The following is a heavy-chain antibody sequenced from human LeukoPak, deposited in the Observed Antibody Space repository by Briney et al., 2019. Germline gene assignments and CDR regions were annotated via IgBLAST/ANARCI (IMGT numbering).Heavy chain of an antibody. D-gene: IGHD3-10*01. Sequence: GGSLRLSCAASGFTFKTYAMSWVRQAPGKGLEWVSGIRSSGDSTYYADSVKGRFTISRDNSRNTLYLQMNSLSAEDTAVYYCAKEVRESTWFYFDYWGQGTLATVSS. CDR2: IRSSGDST. V-gene: IGHV3-23*01. CDR1: GFTFKTYA. J-gene: IGHJ4*02. CDR3: AKEVRESTWFYFDY.